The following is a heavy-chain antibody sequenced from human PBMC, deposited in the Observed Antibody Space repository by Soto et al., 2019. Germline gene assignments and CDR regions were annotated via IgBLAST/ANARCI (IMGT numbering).Heavy chain of an antibody. CDR2: ISWNSGSI. J-gene: IGHJ5*02. CDR3: AKGVYDILTGLMGFDP. CDR1: GFTFDDYA. V-gene: IGHV3-9*01. Sequence: EVQLVESGGGLVQPGRSLRLSCAASGFTFDDYAMHWVRQAPGKGLEGVSGISWNSGSIGYADSVKGRFTISRDNAKNSLYLQMNSLRAEDTALYYCAKGVYDILTGLMGFDPWGQGTLVTVSS. D-gene: IGHD3-9*01.